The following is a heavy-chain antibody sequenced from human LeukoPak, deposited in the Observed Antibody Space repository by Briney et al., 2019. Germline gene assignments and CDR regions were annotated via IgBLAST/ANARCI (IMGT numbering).Heavy chain of an antibody. D-gene: IGHD3-22*01. V-gene: IGHV4-38-2*02. CDR1: GYSISSGYY. CDR3: ARGRRGSGYYYGTGSAPFDP. CDR2: IYHSGST. Sequence: SETLSLTCTVSGYSISSGYYWGWIRQPPGKGLEWIGSIYHSGSTYYNPSLKSRVTISVDTSKNQFSLKLSSVTAADTAVYYCARGRRGSGYYYGTGSAPFDPWGQGTLVTVSS. J-gene: IGHJ5*02.